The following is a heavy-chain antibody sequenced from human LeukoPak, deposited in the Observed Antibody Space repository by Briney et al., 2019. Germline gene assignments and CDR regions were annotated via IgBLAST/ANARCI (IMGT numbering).Heavy chain of an antibody. D-gene: IGHD2-2*01. CDR3: ARGQRRLTYYYYGMGV. Sequence: PSETLSLTCAVYGGSFSGYYWSWIRQPPGKGLEWIGEINHSGSTNYNPSLKSRVTISVDTSKNQFSLKLSSVTAADTAVYYCARGQRRLTYYYYGMGVWGQGTTVTVSS. V-gene: IGHV4-34*01. CDR1: GGSFSGYY. J-gene: IGHJ6*02. CDR2: INHSGST.